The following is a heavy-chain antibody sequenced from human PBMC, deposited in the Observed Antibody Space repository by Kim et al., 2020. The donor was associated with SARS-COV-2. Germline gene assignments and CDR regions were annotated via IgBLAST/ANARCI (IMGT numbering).Heavy chain of an antibody. CDR1: GVSISSSGYY. D-gene: IGHD3-3*01. CDR2: VYYTGST. J-gene: IGHJ4*02. CDR3: ARHFRGTSIRFLGLLQFDY. Sequence: SGTLSLTCTVSGVSISSSGYYWGWIRQPPGKGLEWIGSVYYTGSTYYNPSLKSRVTISVDTSKNQFSLKLSSVTAADTAVYYWARHFRGTSIRFLGLLQFDYWGQGTLVTVSS. V-gene: IGHV4-39*01.